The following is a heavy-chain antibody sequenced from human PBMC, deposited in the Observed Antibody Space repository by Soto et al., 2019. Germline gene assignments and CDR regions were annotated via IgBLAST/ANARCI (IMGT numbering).Heavy chain of an antibody. V-gene: IGHV1-8*01. CDR2: MNTNTNTI. CDR1: GYTFTSYD. J-gene: IGHJ5*02. Sequence: QVKLVQSGAEVKKPGASVKVSCKASGYTFTSYDIHWVRQATGQGLEWMGWMNTNTNTIDCAQKFQGRVTLTWNTSISTAYMELSSLKFDDTAVYYCAREVVEVAETTSLWLDPWGLGTLVTVSS. CDR3: AREVVEVAETTSLWLDP. D-gene: IGHD2-15*01.